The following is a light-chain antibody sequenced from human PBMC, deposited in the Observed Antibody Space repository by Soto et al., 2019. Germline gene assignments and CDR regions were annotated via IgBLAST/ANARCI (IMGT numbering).Light chain of an antibody. CDR2: KTS. V-gene: IGKV1-5*03. CDR3: QYYNNYCWT. Sequence: DIQLTQSPSTLSASVGDRVTITCRASQSISSWLAWYQQKPGKAPKFLIYKTSNLESGAPSRFSGSGSGTEFTLAISSLQTDDFATYYCQYYNNYCWTFGQGTKVEIK. CDR1: QSISSW. J-gene: IGKJ1*01.